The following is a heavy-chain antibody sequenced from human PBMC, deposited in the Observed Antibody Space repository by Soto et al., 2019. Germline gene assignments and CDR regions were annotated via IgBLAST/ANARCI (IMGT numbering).Heavy chain of an antibody. D-gene: IGHD2-15*01. CDR3: ASWFYCSGGSCYSSQSFDY. V-gene: IGHV3-48*03. CDR2: ISSSGSTI. J-gene: IGHJ4*02. CDR1: GFTFSSYE. Sequence: GGSLRLSCAASGFTFSSYEMNWVRQAPGKGLERVSYISSSGSTIYYADSVKGRFTISRDNAKNSLYLQMNSLRAEDTAVYYCASWFYCSGGSCYSSQSFDYWGQGTLVTVSS.